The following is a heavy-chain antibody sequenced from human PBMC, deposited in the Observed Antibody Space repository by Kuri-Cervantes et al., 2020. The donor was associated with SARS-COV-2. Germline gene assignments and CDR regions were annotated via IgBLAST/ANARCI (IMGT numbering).Heavy chain of an antibody. CDR3: ARDHNPYSYGPLFDY. CDR2: ISAYNGNT. J-gene: IGHJ4*02. CDR1: GYTFTSYG. V-gene: IGHV1-18*04. D-gene: IGHD5-18*01. Sequence: ASVKVSCKASGYTFTSYGISWVRQAPGQGLEWMGWISAYNGNTNYAQKLQGRVTMTTDTSTSTAYMELRSLRSDDTAVYYCARDHNPYSYGPLFDYWGQGTLVTVSS.